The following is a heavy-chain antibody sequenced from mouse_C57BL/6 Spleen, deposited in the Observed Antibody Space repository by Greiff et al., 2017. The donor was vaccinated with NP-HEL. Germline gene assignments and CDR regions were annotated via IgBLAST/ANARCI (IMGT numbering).Heavy chain of an antibody. Sequence: EVHLVESGGGLVQPKGSLKLSCAASGFSFNTYAMNWVRQAPGKGLEWVARIRSKSNNYATYYADSVKDRFTISRDDSESMLYLQMNNLKTEDTAMYYCVRQTVVATRYFDVWGTGTTVTVSS. D-gene: IGHD1-1*01. V-gene: IGHV10-1*01. CDR2: IRSKSNNYAT. J-gene: IGHJ1*03. CDR1: GFSFNTYA. CDR3: VRQTVVATRYFDV.